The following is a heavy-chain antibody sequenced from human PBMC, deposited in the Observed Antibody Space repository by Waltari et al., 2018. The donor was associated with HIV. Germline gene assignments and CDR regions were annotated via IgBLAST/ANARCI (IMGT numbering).Heavy chain of an antibody. CDR3: ARASHYIEFSTFDGDYYFDF. D-gene: IGHD3-3*02. CDR1: RFSVRNHW. CDR2: INSDGSSR. Sequence: VQLVESGGGSIKTGGSLRLSCAASRFSVRNHWMDWARQGPGKGLVWVARINSDGSSRNYADAVKGRFVISRDNARNTVYLQLNNLKVEDTAVYFCARASHYIEFSTFDGDYYFDFWGRGTRVAVSS. J-gene: IGHJ4*02. V-gene: IGHV3-74*01.